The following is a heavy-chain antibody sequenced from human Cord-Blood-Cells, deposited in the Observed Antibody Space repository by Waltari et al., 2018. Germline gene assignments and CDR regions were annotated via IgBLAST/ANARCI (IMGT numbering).Heavy chain of an antibody. D-gene: IGHD3-22*01. CDR1: GGSFSGYY. CDR2: INHSGST. CDR3: ARGLHYYDSSGYYYFDY. Sequence: QVQLQQWGAGLLKPSATLSLTCAVYGGSFSGYYWSWIRQPPGKGLEWIGEINHSGSTNYNPSLKSRVTISVDTSKNQFSLKLSSVTAADTAVYYCARGLHYYDSSGYYYFDYWGQGTLVTVSS. J-gene: IGHJ4*02. V-gene: IGHV4-34*01.